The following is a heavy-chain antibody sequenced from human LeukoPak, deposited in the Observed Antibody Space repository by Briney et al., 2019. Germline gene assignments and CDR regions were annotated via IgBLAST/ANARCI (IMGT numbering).Heavy chain of an antibody. CDR1: GGSFSGYY. CDR3: ARTTVTTGWFDP. D-gene: IGHD4-17*01. J-gene: IGHJ5*02. Sequence: SETLSLTCAVYGGSFSGYYWSWIRQPPGKGLEWIGEINHSGSTNYNPSLKSRVTISVDTSKNQFSLKLSSVTAADTAVYYCARTTVTTGWFDPWGQGTLVTVSS. CDR2: INHSGST. V-gene: IGHV4-34*01.